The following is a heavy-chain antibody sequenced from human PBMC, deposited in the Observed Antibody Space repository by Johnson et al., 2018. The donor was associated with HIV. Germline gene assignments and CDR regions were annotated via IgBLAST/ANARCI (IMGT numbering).Heavy chain of an antibody. D-gene: IGHD3-22*01. CDR3: RYYYDSSGDAFDI. V-gene: IGHV3-11*04. CDR2: ISSSGSTI. Sequence: QVQLVESGGGLVKPGGSLRLSCAASGFTFSDYYMSWIRQAPEKGLEWVSYISSSGSTIYYADSVKGRFTISRDNSKNTLYLQMNSLRAEDTAVYYCRYYYDSSGDAFDIWGQGTMVTVSS. J-gene: IGHJ3*02. CDR1: GFTFSDYY.